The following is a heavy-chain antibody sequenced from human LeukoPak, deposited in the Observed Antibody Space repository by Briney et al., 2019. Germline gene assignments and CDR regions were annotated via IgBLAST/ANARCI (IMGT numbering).Heavy chain of an antibody. J-gene: IGHJ4*02. CDR1: GGSISSGDYY. Sequence: SQTLSLTCTVSGGSISSGDYYWNWIPQHPEKSLEWIVYIFYSGSAYYNPSLKSRVTISVDTSKNQFSLKLSSVTAADTAVYYCARGSTLIRGFDYWGQGTLVTVSS. V-gene: IGHV4-31*03. CDR2: IFYSGSA. D-gene: IGHD3-10*01. CDR3: ARGSTLIRGFDY.